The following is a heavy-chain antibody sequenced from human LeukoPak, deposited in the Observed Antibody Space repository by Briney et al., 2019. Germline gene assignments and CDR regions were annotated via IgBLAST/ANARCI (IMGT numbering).Heavy chain of an antibody. CDR3: ATTRTSTGSYYGAGILDY. CDR2: FDPEDGET. CDR1: GYTLTELS. D-gene: IGHD3-10*01. J-gene: IGHJ4*02. Sequence: ASVKVSCKVSGYTLTELSMHWLRQAPGNGLEGMGGFDPEDGETIYAQKFQGRVTMTEDTSTDTAYMELSSLRSEDTAVYYCATTRTSTGSYYGAGILDYWGQGTLVTVSS. V-gene: IGHV1-24*01.